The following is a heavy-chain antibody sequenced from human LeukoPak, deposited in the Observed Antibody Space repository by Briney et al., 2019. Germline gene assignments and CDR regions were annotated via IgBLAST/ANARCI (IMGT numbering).Heavy chain of an antibody. J-gene: IGHJ4*02. Sequence: GGSLRLSCAASGFTFSSYAMSWVRQAPGKGLAWVSRINTDGSSTSYADSVKGRFTISRDNAKNTLYLQMNSLRADDTAVYYCARTRRNSGSYYGDYWGQGTLVTVSS. V-gene: IGHV3-74*01. D-gene: IGHD1-26*01. CDR2: INTDGSST. CDR1: GFTFSSYA. CDR3: ARTRRNSGSYYGDY.